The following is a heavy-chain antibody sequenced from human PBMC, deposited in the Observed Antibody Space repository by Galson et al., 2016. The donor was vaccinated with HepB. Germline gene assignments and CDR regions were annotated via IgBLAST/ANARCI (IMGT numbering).Heavy chain of an antibody. V-gene: IGHV1-2*06. CDR1: GYMFTGYY. Sequence: SVKVSCKASGYMFTGYYMHWVRQAPGQGLEWMGRINPNNGDTVYAQRFQGRLTMTSDTSLSTAYMELIRLGSDATAVYYCAKLGAGLTPACWGQGTLVTVAS. J-gene: IGHJ4*02. D-gene: IGHD1-26*01. CDR3: AKLGAGLTPAC. CDR2: INPNNGDT.